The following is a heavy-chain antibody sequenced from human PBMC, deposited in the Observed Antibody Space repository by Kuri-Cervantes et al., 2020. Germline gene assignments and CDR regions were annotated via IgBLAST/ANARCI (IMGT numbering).Heavy chain of an antibody. D-gene: IGHD3-10*01. CDR2: IFDDGNT. Sequence: SETLSLTCNVFGYSISSGYYWVWIRQPPGKGLEWIASIFDDGNTYYNPSLKSRVTISVDTSKNQFSLKLSSVTAADTAVYYCVVGGFSGSYYDYYYYGMDVWGQGTTVTVSS. CDR1: GYSISSGYY. V-gene: IGHV4-38-2*02. CDR3: VVGGFSGSYYDYYYYGMDV. J-gene: IGHJ6*02.